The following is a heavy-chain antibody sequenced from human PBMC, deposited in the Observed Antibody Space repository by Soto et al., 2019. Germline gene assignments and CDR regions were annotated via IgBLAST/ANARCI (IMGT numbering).Heavy chain of an antibody. CDR1: GFTFSSYA. Sequence: EVQLLESGGGLVQPGGSLRLSCAASGFTFSSYALSWVRQAPGKGLEWVSTISRSGVSTYYADSVKGRFTISRDNPKNTLYLQMNSLRAEDTAVYYCAKLGVGVVGATDYWGQGTLVTVSS. D-gene: IGHD1-26*01. CDR3: AKLGVGVVGATDY. V-gene: IGHV3-23*01. CDR2: ISRSGVST. J-gene: IGHJ4*02.